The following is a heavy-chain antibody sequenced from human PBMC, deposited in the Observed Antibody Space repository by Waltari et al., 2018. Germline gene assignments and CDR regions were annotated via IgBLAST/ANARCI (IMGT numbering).Heavy chain of an antibody. Sequence: QVQLRESGPGMVKPSETLSLTCTVSGGSISSHYWAWIRQPPGKGLEWIGCLYNSGSTHYNPSLESRVSISVDMSKNQLSLKVSSLTAADTAVYYCARLFYNGSPPGSWWGQGTLITVSS. CDR3: ARLFYNGSPPGSW. V-gene: IGHV4-4*09. J-gene: IGHJ4*02. D-gene: IGHD2-8*01. CDR2: LYNSGST. CDR1: GGSISSHY.